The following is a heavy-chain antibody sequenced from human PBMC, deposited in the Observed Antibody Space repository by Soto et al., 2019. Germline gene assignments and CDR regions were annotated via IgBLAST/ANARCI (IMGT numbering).Heavy chain of an antibody. CDR3: AREVYDSSAGFDY. CDR2: IIPIFGTA. Sequence: SVKVSCKASGGTFSSYAISWVRQAPGQGLEWMGGIIPIFGTANYAQKFQGRVTITADESTSTAYMELSSLRSEDTAVYYCAREVYDSSAGFDYWGQGTLVTVSS. J-gene: IGHJ4*02. CDR1: GGTFSSYA. V-gene: IGHV1-69*13. D-gene: IGHD3-22*01.